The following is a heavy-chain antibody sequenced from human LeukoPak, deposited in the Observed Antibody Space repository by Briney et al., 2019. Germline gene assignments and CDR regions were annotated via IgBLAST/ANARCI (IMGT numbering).Heavy chain of an antibody. CDR3: ATANPYYDFWSGYYGG. J-gene: IGHJ4*02. CDR1: GYTLTELS. D-gene: IGHD3-3*01. Sequence: ASVKVSCKVSGYTLTELSMHWVRQAPGKGLEWMGDFDPEDGETIYAQKFQGRVTMTEDTSTDTAYMELSSLRSEDTAVYYCATANPYYDFWSGYYGGWGQGTLVTVSS. CDR2: FDPEDGET. V-gene: IGHV1-24*01.